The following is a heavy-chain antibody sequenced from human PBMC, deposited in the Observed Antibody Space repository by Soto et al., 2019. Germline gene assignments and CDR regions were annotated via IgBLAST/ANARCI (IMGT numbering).Heavy chain of an antibody. CDR1: GYTFTSYG. CDR2: ISAYNGNT. Sequence: QVQLVQSGAEVKKPGASVKVSCKASGYTFTSYGISWVRQAPGQGLEWMGWISAYNGNTNYAQKLQGRVTMTTDTSRSTAYMELRSLRSDDTAVYYCARRHTYYYDSSGYLGAFDIWGQGTMFTVSS. J-gene: IGHJ3*02. D-gene: IGHD3-22*01. CDR3: ARRHTYYYDSSGYLGAFDI. V-gene: IGHV1-18*01.